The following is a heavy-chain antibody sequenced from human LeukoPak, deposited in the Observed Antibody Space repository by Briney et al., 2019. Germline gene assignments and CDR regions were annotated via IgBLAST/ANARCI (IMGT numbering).Heavy chain of an antibody. CDR1: GYRFTGCY. V-gene: IGHV1-2*02. D-gene: IGHD6-13*01. Sequence: GASVKVSCKASGYRFTGCYMHWVRQAPGQGLEWMGWINPTSDGTKYARKSQGRVTMTRDSSISTAYMELNRLRYDDTAVYYCARDDIGAAGTRVGRDWGQGTLVTVSS. J-gene: IGHJ4*02. CDR2: INPTSDGT. CDR3: ARDDIGAAGTRVGRD.